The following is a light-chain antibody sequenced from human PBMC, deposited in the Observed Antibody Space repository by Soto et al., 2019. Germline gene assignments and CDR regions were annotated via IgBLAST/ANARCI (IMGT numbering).Light chain of an antibody. CDR1: SSDVGGYNY. CDR2: DVS. CDR3: SSYTSSSTLRV. J-gene: IGLJ2*01. Sequence: QSALTQPASVSGSPGQSITISCTGTSSDVGGYNYVSWYQQHPGKAPKLMIYDVSNRPSGVSNRFSGSKSGNTASLTISGLQAEDEAAYYCSSYTSSSTLRVFGGGTKVTVL. V-gene: IGLV2-14*01.